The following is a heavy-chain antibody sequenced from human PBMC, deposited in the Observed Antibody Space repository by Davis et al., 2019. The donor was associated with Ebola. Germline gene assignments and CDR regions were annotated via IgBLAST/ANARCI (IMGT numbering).Heavy chain of an antibody. CDR3: AKVGATDYFDY. D-gene: IGHD1-26*01. Sequence: SLKISCAASGFTFDDYAMHWVRQAPGKGLEWVSGISWNSGSIGYADSVKGRFTISRDNAKNSLYLQMNSLRAEDTALYYCAKVGATDYFDYWGQGTLVTVSS. J-gene: IGHJ4*02. CDR1: GFTFDDYA. V-gene: IGHV3-9*01. CDR2: ISWNSGSI.